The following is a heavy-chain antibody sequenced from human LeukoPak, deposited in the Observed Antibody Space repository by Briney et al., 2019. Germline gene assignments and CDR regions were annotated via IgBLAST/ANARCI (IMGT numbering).Heavy chain of an antibody. J-gene: IGHJ6*03. V-gene: IGHV6-1*01. Sequence: PSQTLSLTCAISGDSVSTNSAAWNWIRQSPSGGLEWLGSAYYRSKCHNDYAVSVKGRITFNADTSKNQFSLQLKSVTPEDTAVYYCARGLWDIVVVSASRAYYYMDVWGKGTTVTVS. D-gene: IGHD2-2*01. CDR1: GDSVSTNSAA. CDR2: AYYRSKCHN. CDR3: ARGLWDIVVVSASRAYYYMDV.